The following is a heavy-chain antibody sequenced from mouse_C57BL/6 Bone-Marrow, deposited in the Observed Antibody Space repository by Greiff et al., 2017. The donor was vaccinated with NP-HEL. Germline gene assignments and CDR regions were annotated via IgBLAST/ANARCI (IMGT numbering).Heavy chain of an antibody. J-gene: IGHJ3*01. CDR3: TFFTRFAY. Sequence: VQLQQSGAELVRPGASVKLSCTASGFNIKDDYMHWVKQRPEQGLEWIGWIDPENGDTEYASKFQGKATITADTSSNTAYLQLSSLTSEDTAVYYCTFFTRFAYWGQGTLVTVSA. V-gene: IGHV14-4*01. CDR1: GFNIKDDY. CDR2: IDPENGDT.